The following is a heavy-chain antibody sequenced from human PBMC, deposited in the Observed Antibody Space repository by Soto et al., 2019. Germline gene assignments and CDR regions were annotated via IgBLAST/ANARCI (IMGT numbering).Heavy chain of an antibody. D-gene: IGHD2-15*01. Sequence: ESLKISCKGSGYSFSSYWIGWVRQMPGQGPEWMGIIYPGDSDTRYSPSFQGQVTISADKSISTAYLQWSSLKASDTAMYYCARYCSGGSCYRPSYKFDYWGQGNLVTVSS. CDR3: ARYCSGGSCYRPSYKFDY. CDR2: IYPGDSDT. J-gene: IGHJ4*02. V-gene: IGHV5-51*01. CDR1: GYSFSSYW.